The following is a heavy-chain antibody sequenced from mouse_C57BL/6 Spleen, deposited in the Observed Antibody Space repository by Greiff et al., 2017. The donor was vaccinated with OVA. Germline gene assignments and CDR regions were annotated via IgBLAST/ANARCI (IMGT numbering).Heavy chain of an antibody. CDR3: ARDWDEDFDV. Sequence: QVQLQQSGPELVKPGASVKISCKASGYSFTSYYIHWVKQRPGQGLEWIGWIYPGSGNTKYNEKFKGKATLTADTSSRTAYMQLSSLTSEDSAVYYCARDWDEDFDVWGTGTTVTVSS. CDR1: GYSFTSYY. CDR2: IYPGSGNT. D-gene: IGHD4-1*01. J-gene: IGHJ1*03. V-gene: IGHV1-66*01.